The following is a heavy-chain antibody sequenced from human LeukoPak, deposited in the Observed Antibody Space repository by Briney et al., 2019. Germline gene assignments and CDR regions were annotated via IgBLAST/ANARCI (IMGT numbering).Heavy chain of an antibody. CDR3: ARDQAGAVYYYTDV. CDR1: GGSISSGGYY. J-gene: IGHJ6*03. Sequence: SETLSLTCTVSGGSISSGGYYWSWIRQHPGKGLERIGYIYYSGSTYYNPSLKSRVTISVDTSKNQFSLKLSSVTAADTAVYYCARDQAGAVYYYTDVWGKGTTVTVSS. CDR2: IYYSGST. V-gene: IGHV4-31*03. D-gene: IGHD6-13*01.